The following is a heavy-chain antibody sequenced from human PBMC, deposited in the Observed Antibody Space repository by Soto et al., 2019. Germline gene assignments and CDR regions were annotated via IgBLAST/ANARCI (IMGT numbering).Heavy chain of an antibody. CDR3: AHCTLHDYGDYDPGTSHVFDS. Sequence: QITLKESGPSPVKPTQTLTVTCTFSGFSLSNSGVGVAWIRQPPGKALEWLALIYGDNDKRYSPSLKTRLTITKDDSKTRVVLTMTILDPVDTATYFCAHCTLHDYGDYDPGTSHVFDSWGQGTLVTVSS. V-gene: IGHV2-5*02. CDR2: IYGDNDK. D-gene: IGHD4-17*01. CDR1: GFSLSNSGVG. J-gene: IGHJ4*02.